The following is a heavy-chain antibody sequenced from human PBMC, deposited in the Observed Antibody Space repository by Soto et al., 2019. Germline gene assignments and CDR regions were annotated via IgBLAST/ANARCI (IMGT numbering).Heavy chain of an antibody. Sequence: EVQLVESGGGLVQPGGSLRLSCAASGFTFSSYWVHWVRQAPGKGLVWVSRINSDGSSTSYADSVKGRFTISRDNAKNTLYLQMNSLRAEDTAVYYCAREVNSDSCCYGMDVWGQGTTVSVSS. CDR1: GFTFSSYW. J-gene: IGHJ6*02. CDR3: AREVNSDSCCYGMDV. D-gene: IGHD2-2*01. CDR2: INSDGSST. V-gene: IGHV3-74*01.